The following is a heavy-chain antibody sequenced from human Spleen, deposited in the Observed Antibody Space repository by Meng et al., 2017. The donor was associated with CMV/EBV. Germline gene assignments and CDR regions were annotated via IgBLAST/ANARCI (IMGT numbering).Heavy chain of an antibody. J-gene: IGHJ4*02. Sequence: GESLKISCAASGFPFRTYAMHWVRQAPGKGREWVAVISSDGNFQHYADSLKGRFTISRDNSKNTLYLQMNSLRAEDTAVYYCASSRDCTGTNCYSPGLDYWGQGTLVTVSS. CDR3: ASSRDCTGTNCYSPGLDY. CDR2: ISSDGNFQ. D-gene: IGHD2-2*02. CDR1: GFPFRTYA. V-gene: IGHV3-30-3*02.